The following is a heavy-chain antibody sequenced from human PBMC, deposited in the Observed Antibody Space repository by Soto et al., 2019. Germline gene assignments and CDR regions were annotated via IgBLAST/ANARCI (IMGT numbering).Heavy chain of an antibody. Sequence: GESLKISCKGSGYSFTSYWISWVRQMPGKGLEWMGRIDPSDSYTNYSPSFQGHVAISADKSISTAYLQWSSLKASDTAMYYCARHVEGTTGTTAEGMDVWGQGTTVTVSS. D-gene: IGHD1-1*01. CDR3: ARHVEGTTGTTAEGMDV. J-gene: IGHJ6*02. CDR2: IDPSDSYT. V-gene: IGHV5-10-1*01. CDR1: GYSFTSYW.